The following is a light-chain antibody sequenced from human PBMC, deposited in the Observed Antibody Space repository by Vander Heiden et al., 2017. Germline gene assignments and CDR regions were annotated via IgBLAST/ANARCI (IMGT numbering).Light chain of an antibody. CDR2: AAS. V-gene: IGKV1-39*01. CDR3: QQSDSTPRT. Sequence: DIQMTQSPSSLSASVGDRVTITCRASQSISTYLNWYQQKPGKAPNLLIYAASSLQSGVPSRFSGSGSGTGLTLTISRLQPEDFATYYCQQSDSTPRTFGQGTKVEIK. CDR1: QSISTY. J-gene: IGKJ1*01.